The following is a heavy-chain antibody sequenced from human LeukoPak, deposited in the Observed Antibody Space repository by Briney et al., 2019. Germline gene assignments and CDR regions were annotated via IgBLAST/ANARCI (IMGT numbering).Heavy chain of an antibody. J-gene: IGHJ4*02. CDR2: IIPIFGTP. Sequence: SVKVSCKASGGTFRNHDINWVRQAPGQGLEWMGGIIPIFGTPDYTQKFQGRVTITADESTTTAYMELSSLRSEDTAVYYCARRSSSSSSHFDYWGQGTLVTVSS. V-gene: IGHV1-69*13. CDR1: GGTFRNHD. CDR3: ARRSSSSSSHFDY. D-gene: IGHD6-6*01.